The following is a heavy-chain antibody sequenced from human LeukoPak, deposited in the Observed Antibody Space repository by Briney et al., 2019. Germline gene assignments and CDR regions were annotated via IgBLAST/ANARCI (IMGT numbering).Heavy chain of an antibody. CDR1: GFTVSSNY. D-gene: IGHD3-10*01. V-gene: IGHV3-53*01. Sequence: PGGSLRLSCAASGFTVSSNYMSWVRQAPGKGLEWVSVIYSGGSTYYADSVKGRFTIFRDNSKNTLYLQMNSLRAEDTAVYYCARDSYYYGSGSYYAFDIWGQGTMVTVSS. CDR2: IYSGGST. CDR3: ARDSYYYGSGSYYAFDI. J-gene: IGHJ3*02.